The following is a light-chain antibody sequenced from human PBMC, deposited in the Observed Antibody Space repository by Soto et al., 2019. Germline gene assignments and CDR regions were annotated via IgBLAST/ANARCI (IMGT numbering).Light chain of an antibody. CDR1: SSNIGAGYD. CDR2: GNS. CDR3: QSYDSSLREV. J-gene: IGLJ1*01. V-gene: IGLV1-40*01. Sequence: QSVLTQPPSVSGAPGQRVTISCTGSSSNIGAGYDVHWYQQLPGTAPKLLIYGNSNRPSGVPDRFSGSKSGTSASLAITGLQAVDEADYYCQSYDSSLREVFGTGTKVTVL.